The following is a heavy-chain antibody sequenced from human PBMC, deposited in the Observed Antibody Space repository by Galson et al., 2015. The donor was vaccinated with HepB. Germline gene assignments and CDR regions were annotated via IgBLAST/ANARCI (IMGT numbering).Heavy chain of an antibody. D-gene: IGHD3-22*01. CDR1: GYTFTSYA. CDR2: ISAYNGNT. J-gene: IGHJ4*02. V-gene: IGHV1-18*01. CDR3: ARDALYYHDSSGYYY. Sequence: SVKVSCKASGYTFTSYAISWVRQAPGQGLEWMGWISAYNGNTNYAQKLQGRVTVTTNTSTSTAYMGLRSLRSDDTAVYYCARDALYYHDSSGYYYWGQGTLVTVSS.